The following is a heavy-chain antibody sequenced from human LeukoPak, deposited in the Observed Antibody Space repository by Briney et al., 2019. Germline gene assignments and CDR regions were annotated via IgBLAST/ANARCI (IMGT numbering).Heavy chain of an antibody. CDR3: ARSNQADDY. CDR1: GFTFSSYW. V-gene: IGHV3-74*01. J-gene: IGHJ4*02. CDR2: INPGGSSI. D-gene: IGHD1-14*01. Sequence: TGGSLRLSCAASGFTFSSYWMPWVRQVPGKGLVWVARINPGGSSITYADSVKGRFTISRDNAKNTLYLQMDSLRAEDTGVYYCARSNQADDYWGQGTLVTVSS.